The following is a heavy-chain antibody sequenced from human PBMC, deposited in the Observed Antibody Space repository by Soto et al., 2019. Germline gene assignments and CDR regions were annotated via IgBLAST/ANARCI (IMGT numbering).Heavy chain of an antibody. D-gene: IGHD3-16*01. CDR3: AREEKQLSRYGGDFDY. CDR2: IYYIGTT. J-gene: IGHJ4*02. V-gene: IGHV4-61*01. Sequence: QVQLQESGPGLVKPSETLSLTCSVSDGSVNTGNYYWSWIRQHPGKGLEWIGQIYYIGTTNYNPYLNSRVTISVDTSKNQFSLKVASVTAADTAVYFCAREEKQLSRYGGDFDYWGQGILVTVSS. CDR1: DGSVNTGNYY.